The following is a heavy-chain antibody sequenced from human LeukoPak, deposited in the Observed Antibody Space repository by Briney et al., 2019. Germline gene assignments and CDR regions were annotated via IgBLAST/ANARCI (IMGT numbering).Heavy chain of an antibody. Sequence: GGSLRLSCTASGFTFGDYAMSWVRQAPGKGLEWVGRIKSKTYGGTTDYAAPVKGRFTISRDDSKNTVCLQMNSLKTEDRAVYYCTTATSYWGQGSLVTVSS. CDR3: TTATSY. J-gene: IGHJ4*02. CDR1: GFTFGDYA. CDR2: IKSKTYGGTT. V-gene: IGHV3-15*01.